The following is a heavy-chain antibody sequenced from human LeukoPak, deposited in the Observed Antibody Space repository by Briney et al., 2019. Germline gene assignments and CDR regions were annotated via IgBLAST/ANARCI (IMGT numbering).Heavy chain of an antibody. CDR3: ARDLTRSARYDFDF. Sequence: SGGSLRLSCAASGFTFSSYGMHWVRQAPGKGLEWVAVIWYDGSNKYYADSVKGRFTISRDNSKNTVYLQMDSLRTEDTAIYYCARDLTRSARYDFDFWGPGTLVTVSS. CDR2: IWYDGSNK. CDR1: GFTFSSYG. J-gene: IGHJ4*02. V-gene: IGHV3-33*01. D-gene: IGHD6-6*01.